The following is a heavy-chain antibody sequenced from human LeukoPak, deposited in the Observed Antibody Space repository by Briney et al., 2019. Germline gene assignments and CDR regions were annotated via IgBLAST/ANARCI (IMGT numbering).Heavy chain of an antibody. CDR3: ARDPYCSSTSCYNYYYMDV. V-gene: IGHV3-48*03. D-gene: IGHD2-2*02. Sequence: EGSLRLSCAASGFTFSSYEMNWVRQAPGKGLEWVSYISSSGSTIYYADSVKGRFTISRDNAKNSLYLQMNSLRAEDTAVYYCARDPYCSSTSCYNYYYMDVWGKGTTVTISS. J-gene: IGHJ6*03. CDR2: ISSSGSTI. CDR1: GFTFSSYE.